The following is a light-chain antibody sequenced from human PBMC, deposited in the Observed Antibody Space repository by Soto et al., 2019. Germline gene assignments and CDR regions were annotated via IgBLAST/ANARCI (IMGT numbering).Light chain of an antibody. Sequence: DIVLTQSPGTLSLSPGERVTLSCRASQSVGSSYLAWYQQKPGQAPRLLIYGASSRATGIPDRFSGSGSGTDYTLTISRLEPEDFAVYYCQQYGNSPLYTFGQRTKLEIK. CDR2: GAS. J-gene: IGKJ2*01. CDR1: QSVGSSY. CDR3: QQYGNSPLYT. V-gene: IGKV3-20*01.